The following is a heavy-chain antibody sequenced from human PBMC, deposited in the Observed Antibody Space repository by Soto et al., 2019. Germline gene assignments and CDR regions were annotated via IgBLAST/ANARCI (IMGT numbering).Heavy chain of an antibody. CDR3: ARDPCGSDCYSGLDY. CDR2: ISYSGST. V-gene: IGHV4-61*01. J-gene: IGHJ4*02. CDR1: GGSITGDSYY. Sequence: SETLSLTCNVSGGSITGDSYYWTWIRPPPGKGLEWLGYISYSGSTNYNPSLKSRVTISVDTSRKQFFLRLTSVTAADTAIYYCARDPCGSDCYSGLDYWGQGSLVTVSS. D-gene: IGHD2-21*02.